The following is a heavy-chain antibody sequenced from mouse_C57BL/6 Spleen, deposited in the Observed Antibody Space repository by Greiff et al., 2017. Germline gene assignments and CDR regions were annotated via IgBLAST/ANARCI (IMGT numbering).Heavy chain of an antibody. V-gene: IGHV1-81*01. D-gene: IGHD2-5*01. CDR1: GYTFTSYG. CDR2: IYPRSGNT. CDR3: AREGYSNYSNWYFEV. Sequence: VQLQQSGAELARPGASVKLSCKASGYTFTSYGISWVKQRTGQGLEWIGEIYPRSGNTYYNEKFKGKATLTADKSSSTAYMELRSLTTEDSAVYFCAREGYSNYSNWYFEVWGTGTTVTVSS. J-gene: IGHJ1*03.